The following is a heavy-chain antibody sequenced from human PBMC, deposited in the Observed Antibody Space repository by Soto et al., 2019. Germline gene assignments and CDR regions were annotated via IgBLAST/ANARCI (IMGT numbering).Heavy chain of an antibody. CDR3: ALAPAAHILH. J-gene: IGHJ1*01. V-gene: IGHV4-34*01. CDR1: GGSLSAYY. D-gene: IGHD2-2*01. Sequence: SETLSLTCAVYGGSLSAYYWSWIRQPPGKGLEWIGEINPSGTTNYNPSLKSRVTISVDTSKNQFSLKLSSVTAADTAVYHCALAPAAHILHWGQGTLVTVSS. CDR2: INPSGTT.